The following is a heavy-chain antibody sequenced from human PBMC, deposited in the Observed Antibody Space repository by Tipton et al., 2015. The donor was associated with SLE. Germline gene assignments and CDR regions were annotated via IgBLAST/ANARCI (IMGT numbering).Heavy chain of an antibody. J-gene: IGHJ4*02. V-gene: IGHV4-38-2*02. D-gene: IGHD3-3*01. Sequence: TLSLTCTVSGYSISRGYYWGWIRQPPGKGLEWIDNIYHSGSDYYNPSLKSRVTISLDTSKNQFSLELSSVTAADTAVYYCARARRGLRFLEWFYFDYWGQGTLVTVSS. CDR2: IYHSGSD. CDR1: GYSISRGYY. CDR3: ARARRGLRFLEWFYFDY.